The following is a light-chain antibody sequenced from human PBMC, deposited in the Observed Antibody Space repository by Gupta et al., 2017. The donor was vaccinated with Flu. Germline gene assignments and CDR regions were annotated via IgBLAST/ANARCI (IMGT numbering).Light chain of an antibody. CDR1: SSNIGSNT. CDR3: AAWDDSLKGSV. V-gene: IGLV1-44*01. Sequence: QSVLTQPPSASESPGQMVTISCSGSSSNIGSNTVYWYQQVPGTAPKLLIFMNNLRPSGIPDRFSGSKSGTSASPAISVLQSADEAEDDCAAWDDSLKGSVFGTGTKVTVL. J-gene: IGLJ1*01. CDR2: MNN.